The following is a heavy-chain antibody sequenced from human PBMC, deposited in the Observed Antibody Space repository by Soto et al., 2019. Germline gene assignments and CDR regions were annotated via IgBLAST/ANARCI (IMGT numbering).Heavy chain of an antibody. V-gene: IGHV5-10-1*01. D-gene: IGHD3-9*01. CDR3: ARGRSRSTYYDIVAGNILPGYGMDV. Sequence: GESLKIFFNGSGYSFTSYWISRVRQLTRKGPEWMGRIGGSDSYTNYSPSFQGHVTISDDRSISTDYLQWSSLKASDTAMYYCARGRSRSTYYDIVAGNILPGYGMDVWGQGATVTVS. CDR2: IGGSDSYT. J-gene: IGHJ6*01. CDR1: GYSFTSYW.